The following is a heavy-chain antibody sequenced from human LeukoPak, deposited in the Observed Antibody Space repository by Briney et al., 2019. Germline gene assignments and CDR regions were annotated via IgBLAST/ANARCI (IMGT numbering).Heavy chain of an antibody. V-gene: IGHV1-46*01. CDR2: INPSGGST. Sequence: ASVKVSCKASGYTFTSYYMHWVRQAPGQGLEWMGIINPSGGSTSYAQKFQGRVTMTRDTSTSTVYMELSSLRSEDTAVYYCARERAVAEGMDVWGQGTTVTASS. D-gene: IGHD6-19*01. CDR1: GYTFTSYY. J-gene: IGHJ6*02. CDR3: ARERAVAEGMDV.